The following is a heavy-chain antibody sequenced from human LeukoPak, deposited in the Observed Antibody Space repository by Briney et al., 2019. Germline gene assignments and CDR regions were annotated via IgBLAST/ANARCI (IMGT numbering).Heavy chain of an antibody. CDR1: GGSISSDGYS. D-gene: IGHD4-17*01. CDR3: ARSTPVTYYFDY. CDR2: MYHSGST. V-gene: IGHV4-30-2*01. J-gene: IGHJ4*02. Sequence: PSQTLSLTCAVSGGSISSDGYSWSWIRQPPGKGLEWNGYMYHSGSTYYNPSLKSRVTMSVDRSKNQFSLKLTSVTAADTAVYYCARSTPVTYYFDYWGQGTLVTVSS.